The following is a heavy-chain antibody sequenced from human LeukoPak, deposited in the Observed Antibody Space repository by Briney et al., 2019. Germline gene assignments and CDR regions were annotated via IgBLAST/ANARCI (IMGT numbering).Heavy chain of an antibody. V-gene: IGHV3-30-3*01. CDR2: ISYDGSNK. CDR3: ARVTVTTLSPFDY. D-gene: IGHD4-17*01. Sequence: GGSLRLSCAASGFTFSSYAMHWVRQAPGKGQEWVAVISYDGSNKYYADSVKGRFTISIDNSKNTLYVQMNSLRAEHTAVYYCARVTVTTLSPFDYWGQGTLVTVSS. CDR1: GFTFSSYA. J-gene: IGHJ4*02.